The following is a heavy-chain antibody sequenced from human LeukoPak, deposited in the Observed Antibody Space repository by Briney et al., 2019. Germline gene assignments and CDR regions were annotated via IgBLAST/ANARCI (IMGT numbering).Heavy chain of an antibody. V-gene: IGHV3-66*01. CDR1: GFTVSSNY. J-gene: IGHJ6*03. D-gene: IGHD3-10*01. CDR2: IYSGGST. Sequence: GGSLRLSCAASGFTVSSNYMSWVRQAPGKGLEWVSVIYSGGSTYYADSVKGRFTISRDNSKNTLYLQMNSLRAEDTAVYYCARGGRGSGSYYYYMDVWGKGTTVTISS. CDR3: ARGGRGSGSYYYYMDV.